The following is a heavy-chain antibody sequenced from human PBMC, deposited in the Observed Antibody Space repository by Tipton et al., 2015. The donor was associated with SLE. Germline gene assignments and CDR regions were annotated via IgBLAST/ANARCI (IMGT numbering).Heavy chain of an antibody. D-gene: IGHD2-21*02. CDR1: GDSISPFY. J-gene: IGHJ6*02. CDR3: ARGMVTWRGAIIGVDV. CDR2: ISYTGNT. Sequence: TLSLTCSVSGDSISPFYWSWIRRAPGKGLEWIGYISYTGNTYYNPSLKSRVTLSVDTSKNQFSLKLTSVTAADTAVYYCARGMVTWRGAIIGVDVWGQGTSVNVSS. V-gene: IGHV4-59*08.